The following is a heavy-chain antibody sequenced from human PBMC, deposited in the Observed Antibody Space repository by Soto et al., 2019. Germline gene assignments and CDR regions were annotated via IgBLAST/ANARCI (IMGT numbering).Heavy chain of an antibody. CDR3: AASLNNYYFGMDV. CDR2: FFHSGSN. Sequence: PSETLSLTCAVSGASVSNSNWWNWVRQPPGKGLEWIGEFFHSGSNNDNPSLKGRVTMSVDKSKNQLSLTLTSVTAADSAVYYCAASLNNYYFGMDVWGQG. CDR1: GASVSNSNW. J-gene: IGHJ6*01. V-gene: IGHV4-4*02.